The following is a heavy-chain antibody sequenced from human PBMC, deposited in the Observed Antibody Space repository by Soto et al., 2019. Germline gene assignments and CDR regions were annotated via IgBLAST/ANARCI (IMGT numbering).Heavy chain of an antibody. CDR1: GVSFSGYA. V-gene: IGHV1-69*06. CDR3: ATSLVGPTTLDAFDI. J-gene: IGHJ3*02. CDR2: IIPIFGPI. D-gene: IGHD1-26*01. Sequence: SVRVSCKASGVSFSGYAISWVRQAPGQGLEWMGGIIPIFGPINYAQKFQGRVTLTADKSTSTGYMELSGLRSEDTAVYYCATSLVGPTTLDAFDIWGQGTVVTVSS.